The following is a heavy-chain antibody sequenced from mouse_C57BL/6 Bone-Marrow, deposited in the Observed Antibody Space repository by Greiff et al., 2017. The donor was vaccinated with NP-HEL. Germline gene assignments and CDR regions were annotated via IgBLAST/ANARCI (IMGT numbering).Heavy chain of an antibody. J-gene: IGHJ2*01. D-gene: IGHD2-13*01. Sequence: VQLQQSGAELARPGASVKLSCKASGYTFTSYGISWVKQRPGQGLEWIGEIYPRSGNTYYNEKFKGKATLTADKSSSTAYMELRSLTSEDSAVYLCARWDDCGLCDYWGRGTTLTVSS. CDR3: ARWDDCGLCDY. CDR1: GYTFTSYG. V-gene: IGHV1-81*01. CDR2: IYPRSGNT.